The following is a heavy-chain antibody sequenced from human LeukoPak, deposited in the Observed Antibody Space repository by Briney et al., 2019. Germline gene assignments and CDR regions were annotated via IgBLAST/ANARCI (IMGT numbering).Heavy chain of an antibody. CDR1: GFTISSNY. Sequence: GGSLRLSCAASGFTISSNYMTWVRQAPGEGLEWVSLIYSSAVTDYADSVKGRFTISVDNSKNMMYLQMNSLRAEDTAVYYCARRSAGATTLLDYWGQGTLVAVSS. CDR3: ARRSAGATTLLDY. CDR2: IYSSAVT. J-gene: IGHJ4*02. D-gene: IGHD1-26*01. V-gene: IGHV3-53*01.